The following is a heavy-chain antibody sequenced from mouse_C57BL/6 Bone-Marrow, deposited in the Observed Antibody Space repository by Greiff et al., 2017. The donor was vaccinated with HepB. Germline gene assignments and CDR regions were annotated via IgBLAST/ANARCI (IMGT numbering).Heavy chain of an antibody. CDR3: AGPSYDGYPMDY. CDR1: GFNIKDYY. D-gene: IGHD2-3*01. Sequence: EVNVVESGAELVKPGASVKLSCTASGFNIKDYYMHWVKQRTEQGLEWIGRIDPEDGETKYAPKFQGKATITADTSSNTAYLQLSSLTSEDTAVYYCAGPSYDGYPMDYWGQGTSVTVSS. J-gene: IGHJ4*01. V-gene: IGHV14-2*01. CDR2: IDPEDGET.